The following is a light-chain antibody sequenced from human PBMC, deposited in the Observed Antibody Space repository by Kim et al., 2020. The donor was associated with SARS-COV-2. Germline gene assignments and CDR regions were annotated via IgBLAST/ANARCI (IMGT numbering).Light chain of an antibody. CDR2: DVS. CDR3: NSYTSSSTWV. J-gene: IGLJ3*02. Sequence: LSQPASVSGSPGQSITISCTGTSSDIGGYNYVSWYQQHPGKAPKLMIYDVSNRPSGISNRFSGSKSGNTASLTISGLQAEDEADYYCNSYTSSSTWVFGGGTQLTVL. CDR1: SSDIGGYNY. V-gene: IGLV2-14*03.